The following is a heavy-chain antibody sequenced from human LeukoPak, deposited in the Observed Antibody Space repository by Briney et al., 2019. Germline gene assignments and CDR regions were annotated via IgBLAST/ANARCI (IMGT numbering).Heavy chain of an antibody. D-gene: IGHD3-3*01. V-gene: IGHV3-30-3*01. CDR3: ARTGNPYDFWSGSPDY. CDR2: ISYDGSNK. CDR1: GFTFSSYA. Sequence: GGSLRLSCAASGFTFSSYAMHWVRQAPGKGLEWVAVISYDGSNKYYADSVKGRFTISRDNSKNTLYLQMNSLRAEDTAVYYCARTGNPYDFWSGSPDYWGQGTLVTVSS. J-gene: IGHJ4*02.